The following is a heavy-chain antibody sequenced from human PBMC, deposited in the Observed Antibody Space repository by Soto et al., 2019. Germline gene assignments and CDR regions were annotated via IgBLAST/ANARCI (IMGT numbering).Heavy chain of an antibody. V-gene: IGHV4-30-4*01. CDR2: IYYSGST. CDR1: GGSISSGDYY. J-gene: IGHJ3*02. D-gene: IGHD3-22*01. Sequence: SETLSLTCTVSGGSISSGDYYWSWIRQPPGKGLEWIGYIYYSGSTYYNPSLKSRVTISVDTSKNQFSLKLSSVTAADTAVYYCARYTLYCDQPKGPYDAFDIWGQGTMVTVSS. CDR3: ARYTLYCDQPKGPYDAFDI.